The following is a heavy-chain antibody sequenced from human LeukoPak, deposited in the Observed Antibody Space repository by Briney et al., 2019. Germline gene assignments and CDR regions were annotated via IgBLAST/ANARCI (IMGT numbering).Heavy chain of an antibody. Sequence: GGSLRLSCAASGFTFSSYAMSWVGQAPGKGLEWVSTMSGSGGSTYYADSVKGRFTISRDNSKNTLYLQMNSLRAEDTAVYYCAKVRRYYGSGSPNYFDYWGQGTLVTVSS. D-gene: IGHD3-10*01. V-gene: IGHV3-23*01. CDR2: MSGSGGST. J-gene: IGHJ4*02. CDR1: GFTFSSYA. CDR3: AKVRRYYGSGSPNYFDY.